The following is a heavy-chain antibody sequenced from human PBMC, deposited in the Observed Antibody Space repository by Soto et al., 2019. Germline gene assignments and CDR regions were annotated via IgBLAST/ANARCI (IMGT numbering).Heavy chain of an antibody. CDR1: GGSISSGGYY. Sequence: QVQLQESGPGLVKPSQTLSLTCTVSGGSISSGGYYWSWIRQHPGKGLEWIGYIYYSGSTYYNPSLKSRVTISVDTSKNQFSLKLSSVTAAVTAVYYCARSGNDYGDFGYFDYWGQGTLVTVSS. CDR3: ARSGNDYGDFGYFDY. J-gene: IGHJ4*02. D-gene: IGHD4-17*01. CDR2: IYYSGST. V-gene: IGHV4-31*03.